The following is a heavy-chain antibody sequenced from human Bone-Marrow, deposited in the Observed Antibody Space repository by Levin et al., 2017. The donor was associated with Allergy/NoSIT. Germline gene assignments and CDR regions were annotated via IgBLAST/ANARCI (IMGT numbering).Heavy chain of an antibody. J-gene: IGHJ4*02. CDR2: IHSSGST. D-gene: IGHD3-22*01. CDR1: GDSINRGDFY. V-gene: IGHV4-30-4*01. CDR3: ARDRPQGYYESTGFPD. Sequence: SETLSLTCSVSGDSINRGDFYWKWIRQSPGKGLEWVGYIHSSGSTNYNPSLKSRLVISMDTSKNQVSLRLRSVTAADTAVYFCARDRPQGYYESTGFPDWGRGIQVIVSS.